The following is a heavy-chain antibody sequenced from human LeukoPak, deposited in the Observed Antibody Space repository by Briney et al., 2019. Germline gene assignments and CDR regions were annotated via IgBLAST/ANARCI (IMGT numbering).Heavy chain of an antibody. J-gene: IGHJ6*02. CDR1: GGSISSYY. CDR3: ARVFGIASAEDYYYYGMDV. D-gene: IGHD6-13*01. Sequence: SETLSLTCTVSGGSISSYYWSWIRQPPGKGLECIGYIYYSGSTNYNPSLKSRVTISVDTSKNQFSLKLSSVTAADTAVYYCARVFGIASAEDYYYYGMDVWGQGTTVTVSS. CDR2: IYYSGST. V-gene: IGHV4-59*01.